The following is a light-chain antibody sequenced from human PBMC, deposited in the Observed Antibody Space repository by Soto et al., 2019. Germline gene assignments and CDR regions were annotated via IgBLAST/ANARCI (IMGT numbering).Light chain of an antibody. CDR2: DVS. CDR3: SSYKTRYALV. CDR1: NSDVGGYDY. J-gene: IGLJ2*01. V-gene: IGLV2-14*03. Sequence: QYALTQPASVSGSPGQSITISCTGANSDVGGYDYVSWYQQHPGKAHKLMIYDVSNRPSGISNRFSGYKSGNTASLTISGLQAEDDADYYCSSYKTRYALVFGGGTKLTGL.